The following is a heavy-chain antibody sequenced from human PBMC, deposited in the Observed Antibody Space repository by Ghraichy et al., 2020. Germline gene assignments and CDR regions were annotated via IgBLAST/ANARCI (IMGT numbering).Heavy chain of an antibody. CDR1: GRAISSGENY. J-gene: IGHJ3*02. D-gene: IGHD4-11*01. V-gene: IGHV4-30-4*01. CDR2: FDYSGRT. CDR3: ARVRPTSDAHDI. Sequence: SETLSLTCAVSGRAISSGENYWSWIRQPPGKGLEWIGYFDYSGRTSYSPSFRSRATISVDTSRNELSLNLRSVTAADTALYYCARVRPTSDAHDIWGRGTRVTVSS.